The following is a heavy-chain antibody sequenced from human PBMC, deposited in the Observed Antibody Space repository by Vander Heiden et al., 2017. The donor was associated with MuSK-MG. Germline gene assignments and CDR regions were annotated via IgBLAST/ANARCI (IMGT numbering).Heavy chain of an antibody. CDR2: IGTSSRTI. CDR1: AFTFHDYY. Sequence: QVQLVESGGSLVKPGGSLRLSCAASAFTFHDYYMSWIRQAPGKGLEWISYIGTSSRTIYYADSVKGRFTISRDNAKNSLYLQLNSLRAEDTAVYYCARGRYYGDYVLSVGALDIWGQGTMVTVSS. D-gene: IGHD4-17*01. J-gene: IGHJ3*02. CDR3: ARGRYYGDYVLSVGALDI. V-gene: IGHV3-11*01.